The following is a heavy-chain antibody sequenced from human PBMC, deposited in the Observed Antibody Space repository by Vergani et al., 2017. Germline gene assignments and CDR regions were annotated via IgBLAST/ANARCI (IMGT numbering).Heavy chain of an antibody. D-gene: IGHD2-21*02. CDR3: AKYLRDSTDGLPDS. CDR1: GFTFSSHA. V-gene: IGHV3-23*01. J-gene: IGHJ4*02. Sequence: EVQLLQSEGAVVQPGGSLRLSCVASGFTFSSHAMSWVRQGHGQGLEWVSSIKNTGDSTHYTDSVKGRFTVSRDNSRYIMYLQMDSLRSEDTALYYCAKYLRDSTDGLPDSWGPGTLVIVSS. CDR2: IKNTGDST.